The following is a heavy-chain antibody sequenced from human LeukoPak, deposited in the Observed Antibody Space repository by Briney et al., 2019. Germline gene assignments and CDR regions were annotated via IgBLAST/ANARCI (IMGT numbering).Heavy chain of an antibody. CDR1: GGTFSSYT. V-gene: IGHV1-69*02. CDR3: ARASSLLVVPVLDY. Sequence: GVSVKVSCKASGGTFSSYTISWVRQAPGQGLEWMGRIIPILGIANYAQKFQGRVTITADKSTSTTYMELSSLRSEDTAVYYCARASSLLVVPVLDYWGQGTLVTVSS. CDR2: IIPILGIA. J-gene: IGHJ4*02. D-gene: IGHD2-2*01.